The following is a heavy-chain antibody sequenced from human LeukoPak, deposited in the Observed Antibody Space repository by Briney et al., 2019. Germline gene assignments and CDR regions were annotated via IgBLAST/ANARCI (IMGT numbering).Heavy chain of an antibody. CDR3: ARDFGWLSGFDN. V-gene: IGHV3-30-3*01. CDR2: IPYDGTNK. Sequence: LSLTCAVFGGSFSTYFVHWIRQPPGKGLEWVAIIPYDGTNKYYADSVRGRFTISRDNSKNTLYLQMNSLRAEDTAVYYCARDFGWLSGFDNWGQGTLVTVSS. D-gene: IGHD3-9*01. CDR1: GGSFSTYF. J-gene: IGHJ4*02.